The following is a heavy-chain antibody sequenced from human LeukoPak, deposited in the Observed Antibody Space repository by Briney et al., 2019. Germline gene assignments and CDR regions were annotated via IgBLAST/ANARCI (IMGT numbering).Heavy chain of an antibody. CDR2: IKCKTEGGTT. D-gene: IGHD5-12*01. Sequence: GGSLRLSCAASGFIFSNAWMNWVRQAPGKGLEWVGRIKCKTEGGTTDYAAPVEGRFTISRDDSQNTVDLQISSLTAEDTAMYFCTTTYIVASTRKFGDYWGQGTLVVVSS. J-gene: IGHJ4*02. CDR3: TTTYIVASTRKFGDY. CDR1: GFIFSNAW. V-gene: IGHV3-15*01.